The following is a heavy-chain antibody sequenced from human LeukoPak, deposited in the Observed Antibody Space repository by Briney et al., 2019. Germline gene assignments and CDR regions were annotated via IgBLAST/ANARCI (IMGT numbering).Heavy chain of an antibody. D-gene: IGHD1-26*01. CDR2: IYYSGST. CDR3: ARITSGSYRPLSAFDI. J-gene: IGHJ3*02. CDR1: GGSISSSSYY. V-gene: IGHV4-39*01. Sequence: SETLSLTCTASGGSISSSSYYWGWIRQPPGKGLEWIGSIYYSGSTYYNPSLKSRVTISVDTSKNQFSLKLSSVTAADTAVYYCARITSGSYRPLSAFDIWGQGTMVTVSS.